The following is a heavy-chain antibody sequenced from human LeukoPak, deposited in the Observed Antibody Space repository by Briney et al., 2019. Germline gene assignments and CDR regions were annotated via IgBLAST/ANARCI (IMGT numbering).Heavy chain of an antibody. CDR2: ISYDGSNK. D-gene: IGHD3-9*01. Sequence: PGRSLRLSCAASGFTFSSYGMHWVRQAPGKGLEWVAVISYDGSNKYYADPVKGRFTISRDNSKNTLYLQMNSLRAEDTAVYYCARENYDILTGYPWGRYYYYGMDVWGQGTTVTVSS. V-gene: IGHV3-30*03. CDR3: ARENYDILTGYPWGRYYYYGMDV. CDR1: GFTFSSYG. J-gene: IGHJ6*02.